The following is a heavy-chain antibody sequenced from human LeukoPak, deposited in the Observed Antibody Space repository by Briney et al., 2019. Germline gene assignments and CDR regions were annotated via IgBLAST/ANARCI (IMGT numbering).Heavy chain of an antibody. J-gene: IGHJ4*02. CDR1: GYTFTGSA. V-gene: IGHV7-4-1*02. CDR3: ARSSPGNGGSRTFDY. CDR2: INTNTGKA. Sequence: ASVKVSCKASGYTFTGSALNWVRQAPGQGLEWMGWINTNTGKATYAQGFRGRFIFSLDTSVSTAYLQISSLKAEDTAVYYCARSSPGNGGSRTFDYWGQGTLVTVSS. D-gene: IGHD2-15*01.